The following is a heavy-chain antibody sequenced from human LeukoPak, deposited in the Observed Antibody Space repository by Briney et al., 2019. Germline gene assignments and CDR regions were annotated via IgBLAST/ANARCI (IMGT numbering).Heavy chain of an antibody. CDR3: ARAGNHHYYYYMDV. CDR1: RFTFSDYY. CDR2: ISSISSTI. D-gene: IGHD2/OR15-2a*01. J-gene: IGHJ6*03. Sequence: GGSLRLSCAASRFTFSDYYISWIRQAPQKGRAWVSYISSISSTIYYADSVKGRFTISRDNAKNTLYLQMNSLRSEDTAVYYCARAGNHHYYYYMDVWGKGTTVTISS. V-gene: IGHV3-11*01.